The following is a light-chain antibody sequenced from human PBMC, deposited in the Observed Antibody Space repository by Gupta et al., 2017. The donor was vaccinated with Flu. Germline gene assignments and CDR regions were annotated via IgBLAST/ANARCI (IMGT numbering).Light chain of an antibody. V-gene: IGKV1-39*01. CDR3: QQRDNIPWT. Sequence: DIQMTQSPSSLSASVGDRVIITCRASQTISNYLNWYQQKPGKAPKLLIYTASRVQSGVPSRFSGSGSGTDFTLTISGRQPEDVATFYCQQRDNIPWTFGQGTKVEDK. J-gene: IGKJ1*01. CDR2: TAS. CDR1: QTISNY.